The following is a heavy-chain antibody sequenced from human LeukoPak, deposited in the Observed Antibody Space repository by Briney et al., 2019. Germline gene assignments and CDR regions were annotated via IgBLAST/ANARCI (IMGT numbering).Heavy chain of an antibody. CDR2: IYYSGST. D-gene: IGHD2-15*01. CDR3: ARDRDVDDFDY. V-gene: IGHV4-39*07. J-gene: IGHJ4*01. Sequence: SETLSLTCTVSGGSINSRSYYWGWIRQPPGKGLEWIGNIYYSGSTYYNPSLKSRVTISVDTSKNQFSLKLSSVTAADTAMYHCARDRDVDDFDYWGRGTLVIVSS. CDR1: GGSINSRSYY.